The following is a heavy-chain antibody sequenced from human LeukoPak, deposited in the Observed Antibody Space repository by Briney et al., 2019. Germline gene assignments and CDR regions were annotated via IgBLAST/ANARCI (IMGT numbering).Heavy chain of an antibody. V-gene: IGHV3-21*01. Sequence: GGSLRLSCAASGFTFSSYSMNWVRQAPGKGLEWVSSISSSSSYIYYADSVKGRFTISRDNAKNSLYLQMNSLRAEDTAVYYCARRGYSYGEGLNYYYYYMDVWGKGTTVTISS. J-gene: IGHJ6*03. CDR3: ARRGYSYGEGLNYYYYYMDV. CDR1: GFTFSSYS. D-gene: IGHD5-18*01. CDR2: ISSSSSYI.